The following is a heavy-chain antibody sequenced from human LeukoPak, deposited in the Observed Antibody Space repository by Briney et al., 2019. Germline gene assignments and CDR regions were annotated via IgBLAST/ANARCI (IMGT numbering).Heavy chain of an antibody. D-gene: IGHD3-10*01. V-gene: IGHV3-23*01. CDR3: AKRGVVIRVVLVGFHKEANYFES. Sequence: GGSLRLSCAVSGITLSNYGMSWVRQAPGKGLEWVAGISGSGGGTKYADSVKGRFTISRDNSKNTLFLQMTSLRAEDTAVYFCAKRGVVIRVVLVGFHKEANYFESWGRGALVTVSS. J-gene: IGHJ4*02. CDR2: ISGSGGGT. CDR1: GITLSNYG.